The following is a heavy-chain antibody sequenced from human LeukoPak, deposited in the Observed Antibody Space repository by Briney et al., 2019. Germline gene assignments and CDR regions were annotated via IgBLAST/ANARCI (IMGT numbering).Heavy chain of an antibody. J-gene: IGHJ5*02. CDR2: MNPNSGNT. CDR1: GGTFTIYD. V-gene: IGHV1-8*03. D-gene: IGHD6-13*01. CDR3: ARSADSSSWYGSKYNWFDP. Sequence: SVKVSCKASGGTFTIYDINWVRQATGQGLEWMGWMNPNSGNTGYAQKFQGRVTITRNTSISTAYMELSSLRSEDTAVYYCARSADSSSWYGSKYNWFDPWGQGTLVTVSS.